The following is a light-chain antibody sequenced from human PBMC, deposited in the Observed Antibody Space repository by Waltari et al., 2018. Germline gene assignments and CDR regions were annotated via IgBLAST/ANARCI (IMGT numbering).Light chain of an antibody. V-gene: IGLV7-43*01. J-gene: IGLJ3*02. CDR3: LLYYGDAWV. Sequence: QTVVTQEPSLTVSPGGTVTLTYASSTGAVTSNYYPNWLQQKPGQPPRTMIYSTSNKHSWTPVRFSGSLLGGKAALTLSGVQPEDEAEYYCLLYYGDAWVFGGGTKLTVL. CDR2: STS. CDR1: TGAVTSNYY.